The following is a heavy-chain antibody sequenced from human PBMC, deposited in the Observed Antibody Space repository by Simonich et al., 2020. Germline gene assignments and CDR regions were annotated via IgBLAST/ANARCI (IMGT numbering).Heavy chain of an antibody. J-gene: IGHJ4*02. Sequence: QVQLQQWGAGLLKPSETLSLTFAVYGGSFSGYSWSWIRKPPGNGLEWIGENNHSGNTNYNPSLKIRVTISVDTSKNQFSLKLSSVTAADTAVYYCARHLQLGPFDYWGQGTLVTVSS. D-gene: IGHD1-1*01. CDR3: ARHLQLGPFDY. CDR2: NNHSGNT. CDR1: GGSFSGYS. V-gene: IGHV4-34*01.